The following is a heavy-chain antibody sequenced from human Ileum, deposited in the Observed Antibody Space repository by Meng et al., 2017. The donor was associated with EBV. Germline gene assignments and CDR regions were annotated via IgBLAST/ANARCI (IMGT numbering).Heavy chain of an antibody. J-gene: IGHJ4*02. V-gene: IGHV4-39*07. CDR2: IYYSGST. CDR3: ARDYYYDSSPTPDY. Sequence: HLQLQESGPGLVKPSETLTLTCTVSGGSISSSSYYWGWIRQPPGKGLEWIGSIYYSGSTYYNPSLKSRVTISVDTSKNQFSLKLSSVTAADTAVYYCARDYYYDSSPTPDYWGQGTLVTVSS. D-gene: IGHD3-22*01. CDR1: GGSISSSSYY.